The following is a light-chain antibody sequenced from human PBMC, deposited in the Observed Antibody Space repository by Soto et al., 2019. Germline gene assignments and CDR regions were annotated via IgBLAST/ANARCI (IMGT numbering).Light chain of an antibody. Sequence: QSVLTQPASLSATPGEKVTISCSGRGSNIGRNYVSWYRQFPGTAPQLLIYDDNKRHSGVPDRLSGSRYGASASLAIAGLLPGDEADYYCGTWDESLGAGVFGGGTKLTVL. V-gene: IGLV1-51*01. CDR1: GSNIGRNY. CDR2: DDN. CDR3: GTWDESLGAGV. J-gene: IGLJ2*01.